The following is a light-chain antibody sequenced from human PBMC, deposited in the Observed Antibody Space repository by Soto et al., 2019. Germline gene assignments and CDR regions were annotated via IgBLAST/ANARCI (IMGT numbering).Light chain of an antibody. V-gene: IGKV3-20*01. CDR2: VTS. J-gene: IGKJ5*01. CDR3: QQYGSSPPIT. CDR1: QSVISNY. Sequence: EFVLTQSPGTLSLSPGERATLSCRASQSVISNYLAWYQQKPGQAPRLLIYVTSRRATGIPDRFSGSGSGTDFTLTISRLEPEDFAVYHCQQYGSSPPITFGQGTRLEIK.